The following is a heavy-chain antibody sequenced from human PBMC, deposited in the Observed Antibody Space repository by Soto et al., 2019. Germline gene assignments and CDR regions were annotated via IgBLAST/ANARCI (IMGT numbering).Heavy chain of an antibody. CDR1: AFSLSTGGVG. CDR3: IQSRCRGDCLQSYASYYYYGMDV. V-gene: IGHV2-5*02. J-gene: IGHJ6*02. Sequence: QITLKESGPTLVKPTQTLTLTCTFSAFSLSTGGVGVGWIRQPPGKALEWLALIYWDDDKRYSPSLRSRLTITKDTSKNXVXLXMXXMDPVDTATYYCIQSRCRGDCLQSYASYYYYGMDVWGQGTTVTVSS. D-gene: IGHD2-21*02. CDR2: IYWDDDK.